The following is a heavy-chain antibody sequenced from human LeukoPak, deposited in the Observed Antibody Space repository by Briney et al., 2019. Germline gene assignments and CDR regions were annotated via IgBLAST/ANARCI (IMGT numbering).Heavy chain of an antibody. D-gene: IGHD5-12*01. Sequence: GESLKISCKGSGYSFTSYWVGWVRQMPGKGLERMGIIYPGDSDTRYSPSFQGQVTISADKSISTAYLQWSSLKASDTAMYYCARQWDSGYDSYYFDYWGQGTLVTVSS. CDR2: IYPGDSDT. CDR3: ARQWDSGYDSYYFDY. J-gene: IGHJ4*02. V-gene: IGHV5-51*01. CDR1: GYSFTSYW.